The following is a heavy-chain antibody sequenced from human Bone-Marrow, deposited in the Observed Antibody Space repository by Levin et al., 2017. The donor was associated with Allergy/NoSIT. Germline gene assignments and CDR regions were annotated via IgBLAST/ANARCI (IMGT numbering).Heavy chain of an antibody. CDR3: ARSPAAAGLDNSFDY. J-gene: IGHJ4*02. D-gene: IGHD6-13*01. Sequence: SETLSLTCTVSGVSISSSSYFWGWVRQPPGKGLEWIGNVYYTGSTYYNPSLKGRLTQPMDTSKNQFSLKLNSVTAADTAVYFCARSPAAAGLDNSFDYWGQGTLVTVSS. V-gene: IGHV4-39*07. CDR2: VYYTGST. CDR1: GVSISSSSYF.